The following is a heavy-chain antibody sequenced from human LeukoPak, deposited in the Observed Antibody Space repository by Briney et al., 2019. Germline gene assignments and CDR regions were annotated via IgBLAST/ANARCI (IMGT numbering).Heavy chain of an antibody. J-gene: IGHJ4*02. Sequence: GRSLRLSCTASGFIFSNYGMHWVRQAPGQGLEWVALIWYDGSNDQYAESVKGRFTISRDNSKNTLYLQMNSLRIEDTAVYYCAKDAADSRPDYWGQGTLVTVSS. CDR1: GFIFSNYG. D-gene: IGHD6-25*01. CDR2: IWYDGSND. CDR3: AKDAADSRPDY. V-gene: IGHV3-33*06.